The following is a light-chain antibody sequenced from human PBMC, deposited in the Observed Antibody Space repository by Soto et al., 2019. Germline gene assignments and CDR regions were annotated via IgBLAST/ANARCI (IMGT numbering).Light chain of an antibody. Sequence: QSVLTQPASVSGSPGQSITISCTGTSSDVGGYNYVSWYQQHPGKAPKLMIYEVSNRPSGVPDRFSGSKSGNTASLTVSGLQAADEADYYCSSHAGINNVVFGGGTKLTVL. J-gene: IGLJ3*02. CDR1: SSDVGGYNY. CDR3: SSHAGINNVV. CDR2: EVS. V-gene: IGLV2-8*01.